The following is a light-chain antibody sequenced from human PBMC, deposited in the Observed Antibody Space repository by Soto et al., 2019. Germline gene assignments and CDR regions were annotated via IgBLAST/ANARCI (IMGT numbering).Light chain of an antibody. V-gene: IGKV3D-15*01. J-gene: IGKJ1*01. Sequence: EIVMTQSPATLSVSPGERVTLSCRASQSVSGHLAWYQQKPGQAPRLIISGASNRATGIPDRFSGSGSGTDFTLTISRLEPEDFAVYYCQQYNNWWTFGQGTKVDIK. CDR2: GAS. CDR1: QSVSGH. CDR3: QQYNNWWT.